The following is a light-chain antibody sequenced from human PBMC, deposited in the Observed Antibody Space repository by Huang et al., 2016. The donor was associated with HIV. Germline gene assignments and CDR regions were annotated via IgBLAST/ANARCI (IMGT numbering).Light chain of an antibody. V-gene: IGKV3-11*01. CDR2: DTS. CDR1: QSVCVY. Sequence: EILLTQSPATLSVTPGETATLSCRASQSVCVYLGWYQQKLGQAPKLLIFDTSNRATDVPLRFSGNGSETDFTRTITPLEPEDFAVYYCHQRRKWPQTFGQGTKLEI. J-gene: IGKJ2*01. CDR3: HQRRKWPQT.